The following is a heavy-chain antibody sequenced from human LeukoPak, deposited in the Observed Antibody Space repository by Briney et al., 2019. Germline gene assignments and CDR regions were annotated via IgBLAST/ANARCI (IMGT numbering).Heavy chain of an antibody. Sequence: GASVKVSCKASGGTFSSYAISWVRQAPGQGLEWMGRIIPIFGTANYAQKFQGRVTITTDESTSTAYMELSSLRSEDTAVYYCARVGYCTNGVFGYIDYWGQGTLVTVSS. CDR3: ARVGYCTNGVFGYIDY. CDR1: GGTFSSYA. V-gene: IGHV1-69*05. CDR2: IIPIFGTA. J-gene: IGHJ4*02. D-gene: IGHD2-8*01.